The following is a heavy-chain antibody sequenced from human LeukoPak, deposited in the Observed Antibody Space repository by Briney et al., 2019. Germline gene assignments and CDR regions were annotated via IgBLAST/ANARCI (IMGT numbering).Heavy chain of an antibody. D-gene: IGHD6-13*01. CDR1: GLPLRSYA. V-gene: IGHV3-23*01. J-gene: IGHJ3*02. Sequence: PGGSLRLPCAPSGLPLRSYAMSWVRQAPGKGLEWVSVFSGSGDTTYYADSVKGRFTVSRDNSKNTLYMQMDSLRAEDTAVFYCAKDRYGSNWNDAFDIWGQGTMVTVSS. CDR3: AKDRYGSNWNDAFDI. CDR2: FSGSGDTT.